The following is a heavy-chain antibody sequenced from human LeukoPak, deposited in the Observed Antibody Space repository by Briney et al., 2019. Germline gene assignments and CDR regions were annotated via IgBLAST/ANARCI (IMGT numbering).Heavy chain of an antibody. J-gene: IGHJ6*03. V-gene: IGHV1-8*03. CDR3: ARVPIARLEPNTRNYYYYYYMDV. CDR2: MNPKSGDT. Sequence: GPSVKVSCKASGYSFTNYDINWVRQATGQGLEWMGWMNPKSGDTGYSQKFQGRVFITRDTSINTAYMELSRLRSDDTAVYYCARVPIARLEPNTRNYYYYYYMDVWGKGTSVAVSS. CDR1: GYSFTNYD. D-gene: IGHD1-1*01.